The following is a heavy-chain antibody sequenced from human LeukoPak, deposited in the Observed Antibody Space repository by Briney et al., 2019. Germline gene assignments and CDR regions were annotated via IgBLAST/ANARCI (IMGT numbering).Heavy chain of an antibody. J-gene: IGHJ4*02. Sequence: GGSLRLSCAASGFTFDDYAIHWVRQAPGKGLEWVSLISGDGGSTYYADSVKGRFTISRDNSKNSLYLQMNSLRTEDTAFYYCAKDWGVAAEYFDYWGQGTLVSVAS. CDR3: AKDWGVAAEYFDY. CDR2: ISGDGGST. V-gene: IGHV3-43*02. D-gene: IGHD6-13*01. CDR1: GFTFDDYA.